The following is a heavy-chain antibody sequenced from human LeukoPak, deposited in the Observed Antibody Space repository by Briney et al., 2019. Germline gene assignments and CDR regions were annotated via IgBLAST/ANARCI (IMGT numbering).Heavy chain of an antibody. CDR1: GLTFSSYA. J-gene: IGHJ4*02. CDR2: ISYDGSNK. Sequence: PGGSLRLSCAASGLTFSSYAMHSVRQAPGKGLEWEAVISYDGSNKYYADSVKGRFTISRDNSKNTLYLQMNSLRAEDTAVYYCARVIAAAGSKGYFDYWGQGTLVTVSS. D-gene: IGHD6-13*01. V-gene: IGHV3-30-3*01. CDR3: ARVIAAAGSKGYFDY.